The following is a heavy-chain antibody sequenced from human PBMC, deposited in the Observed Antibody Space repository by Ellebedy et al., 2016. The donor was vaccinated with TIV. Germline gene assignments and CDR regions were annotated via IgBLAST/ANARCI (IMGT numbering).Heavy chain of an antibody. D-gene: IGHD3-16*02. J-gene: IGHJ4*02. V-gene: IGHV3-33*08. CDR1: GFTFSSYA. Sequence: PGGSLRLSCAASGFTFSSYAMSWVRQAPGKGLEWVAVIWYDGSDQYYADSVKGRFTISRDNSKNTLYLQMNSLRAEDTAVYYCAKVMITFGGVISYGDSTIDYWGQGTLVTVSS. CDR3: AKVMITFGGVISYGDSTIDY. CDR2: IWYDGSDQ.